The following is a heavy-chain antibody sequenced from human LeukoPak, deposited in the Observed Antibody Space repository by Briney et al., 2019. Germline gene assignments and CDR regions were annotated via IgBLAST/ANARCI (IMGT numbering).Heavy chain of an antibody. Sequence: SETLSLTCAVSGYSISSGYYWGWIRQPPGKGLEWIGSIYHSGSTYYNPSLKSRVTISVDTSKNQFSLKLSSVTAADTAVYYCARVFMVRGVAPFDYWGQGTLVTVSS. CDR1: GYSISSGYY. V-gene: IGHV4-38-2*01. D-gene: IGHD3-10*01. CDR2: IYHSGST. J-gene: IGHJ4*02. CDR3: ARVFMVRGVAPFDY.